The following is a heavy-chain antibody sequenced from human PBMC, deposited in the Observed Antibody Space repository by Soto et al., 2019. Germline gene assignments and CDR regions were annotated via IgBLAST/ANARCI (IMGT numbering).Heavy chain of an antibody. CDR1: GFTFSNYA. D-gene: IGHD1-26*01. V-gene: IGHV3-30-3*01. J-gene: IGHJ6*02. CDR2: ISYDGSNK. CDR3: AREVGASDYYGMDV. Sequence: GSLRLSCAASGFTFSNYAMHWVRQAPGKGLEWVAVISYDGSNKYYADSVKGRFTISRDNSKNTLYLQMNSLRAEDTAVYYCAREVGASDYYGMDVWGQGTTVTVSS.